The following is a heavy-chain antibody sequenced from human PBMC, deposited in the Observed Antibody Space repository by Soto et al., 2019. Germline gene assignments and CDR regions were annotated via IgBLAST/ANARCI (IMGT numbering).Heavy chain of an antibody. CDR3: AKDPHQKSNNWPFF. CDR2: ISYDGSNK. CDR1: GFTFSGYG. D-gene: IGHD1-1*01. Sequence: GGSLRLSCAGSGFTFSGYGMHWVRRAPGKGLEWVAVISYDGSNKYYADSVKGRFTISRDNSKNTLHLQMNSLRVEDTALYYCAKDPHQKSNNWPFFWGQGTLVTVSS. V-gene: IGHV3-30*18. J-gene: IGHJ4*02.